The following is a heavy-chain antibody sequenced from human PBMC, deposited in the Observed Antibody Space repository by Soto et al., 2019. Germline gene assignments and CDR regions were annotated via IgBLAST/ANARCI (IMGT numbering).Heavy chain of an antibody. J-gene: IGHJ5*02. CDR3: ARDGRVDPSRTVRDP. CDR2: ISADNANT. D-gene: IGHD4-17*01. Sequence: QVQLVQSGAEVKKPGASVNVSCRASKYSFTNYGITWVRQAPGQGLEWMGWISADNANTNYAQKFQGRVTMTTDTSTSTAYMEIRSLRSDDTAVYYCARDGRVDPSRTVRDPWGQGTLVTVSS. CDR1: KYSFTNYG. V-gene: IGHV1-18*01.